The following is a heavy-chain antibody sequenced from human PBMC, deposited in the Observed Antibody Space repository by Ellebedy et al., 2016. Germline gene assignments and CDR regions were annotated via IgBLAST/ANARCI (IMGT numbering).Heavy chain of an antibody. CDR2: IIPIFGTA. Sequence: SVKVSXXASGGTFSSYAISWVRQAPGQGLEWMGGIIPIFGTANYAQKFQGRVTITADESTSTAYMELSRLRSDDTAVYYCARGSYLRFDYWGQGTLVTVSS. V-gene: IGHV1-69*13. J-gene: IGHJ4*02. CDR3: ARGSYLRFDY. D-gene: IGHD4-17*01. CDR1: GGTFSSYA.